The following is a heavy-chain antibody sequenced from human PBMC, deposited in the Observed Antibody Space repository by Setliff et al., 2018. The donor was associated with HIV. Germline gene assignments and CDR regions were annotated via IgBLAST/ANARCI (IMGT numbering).Heavy chain of an antibody. CDR2: IYFTGSS. Sequence: PSETLSLTRTVSGGSISTYYWSWIRQPPGKGLEWIGSIYFTGSSDNNPSLKSRVTLSVDTSKHQFSPKLSSVTAADTAVYYCARVQMAYAAFDVWGQGTMVTVSS. D-gene: IGHD4-17*01. J-gene: IGHJ3*01. CDR3: ARVQMAYAAFDV. V-gene: IGHV4-59*01. CDR1: GGSISTYY.